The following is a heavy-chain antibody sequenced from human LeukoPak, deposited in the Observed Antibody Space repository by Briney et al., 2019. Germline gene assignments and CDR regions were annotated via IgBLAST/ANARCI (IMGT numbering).Heavy chain of an antibody. Sequence: PGGSLRLSCAASGFTFSNARMSWVRQAPGKGLEWVGRIKSKTDGGTTDYAAPVKGRFTISRDDSKNTLYLQMNSLKTEDTAVYYCLYYYDSSGYYPLGYWGQGTLVTVSS. CDR3: LYYYDSSGYYPLGY. V-gene: IGHV3-15*01. CDR1: GFTFSNAR. CDR2: IKSKTDGGTT. J-gene: IGHJ4*02. D-gene: IGHD3-22*01.